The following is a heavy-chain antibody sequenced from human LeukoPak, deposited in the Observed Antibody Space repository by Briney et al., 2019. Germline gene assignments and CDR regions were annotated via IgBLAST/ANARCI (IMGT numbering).Heavy chain of an antibody. CDR2: IYTSGST. Sequence: SETLSLTCTVSGGSLSSYYWNWIRQPAGKGLEWIGRIYTSGSTNYNPSLKSRVTMSVDTSKNQFSLKLSSVTAADTAVYYCARQRRWLQFSYYYYYYMDVWGKGTTVTISS. V-gene: IGHV4-4*07. J-gene: IGHJ6*03. CDR1: GGSLSSYY. CDR3: ARQRRWLQFSYYYYYYMDV. D-gene: IGHD5-24*01.